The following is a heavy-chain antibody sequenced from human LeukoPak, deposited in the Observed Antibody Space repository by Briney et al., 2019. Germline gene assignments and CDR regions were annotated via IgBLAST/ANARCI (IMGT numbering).Heavy chain of an antibody. CDR1: GGSISSYD. J-gene: IGHJ5*02. Sequence: SETLSLTCTVSGGSISSYDWSWIRQPAGKGLEWIGRISGSGSTTYNPSLKSRLSISIDTSKNQFSLKLMSVTAADTAVYYCARDSGTTGEVKFDPWGQGTLVTVSS. CDR2: ISGSGST. V-gene: IGHV4-4*07. D-gene: IGHD3-10*01. CDR3: ARDSGTTGEVKFDP.